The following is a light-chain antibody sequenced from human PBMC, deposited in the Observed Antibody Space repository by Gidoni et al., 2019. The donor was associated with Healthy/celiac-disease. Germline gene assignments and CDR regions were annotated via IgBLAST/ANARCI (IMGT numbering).Light chain of an antibody. CDR2: AAS. J-gene: IGKJ1*01. CDR1: QSISSY. Sequence: DIQMTQSPSSLSASVGDRVTITCRASQSISSYLNWYQQKPGKAPKRLIYAASSLQSGVPSRFSGSRSGTDVTLTISSLQPEDFATYYGQQSYRTPRTFGQGTKVEIK. V-gene: IGKV1-39*01. CDR3: QQSYRTPRT.